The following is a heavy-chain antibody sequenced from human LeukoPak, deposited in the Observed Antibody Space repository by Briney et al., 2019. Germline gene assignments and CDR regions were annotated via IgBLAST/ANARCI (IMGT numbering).Heavy chain of an antibody. CDR1: GGTFSSYA. CDR2: INPNSGGT. D-gene: IGHD3-22*01. V-gene: IGHV1-2*06. CDR3: ARDYYYDSSGYSLKY. Sequence: ASVKVSCKASGGTFSSYAISWVRQAPGQGLEWMGRINPNSGGTNYAQKFQGRVTMTRDTSISTAYMELSRLRSDDTAVYYCARDYYYDSSGYSLKYWGQGTLVTVSS. J-gene: IGHJ4*02.